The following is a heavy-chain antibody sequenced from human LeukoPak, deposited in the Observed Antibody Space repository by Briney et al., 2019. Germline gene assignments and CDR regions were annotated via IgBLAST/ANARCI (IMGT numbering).Heavy chain of an antibody. D-gene: IGHD1-26*01. CDR2: SSNSGGRT. CDR1: GFTFSSYA. CDR3: AKDKGSGSCVDY. V-gene: IGHV3-23*01. J-gene: IGHJ4*02. Sequence: PGGSLRLSCESSGFTFSSYAMNWVRQAPGKGLEWVSASSNSGGRTYYAGSVKGRFTISRDDSKNTLFLQMNSLRVDDTAIYYCAKDKGSGSCVDYWGQGILVTVSS.